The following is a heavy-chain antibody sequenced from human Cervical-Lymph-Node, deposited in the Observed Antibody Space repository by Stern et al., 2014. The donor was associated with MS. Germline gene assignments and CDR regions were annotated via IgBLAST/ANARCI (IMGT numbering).Heavy chain of an antibody. D-gene: IGHD6-19*01. V-gene: IGHV5-51*01. CDR2: INPGDSDA. J-gene: IGHJ4*02. Sequence: EMQLVESGAEVKKPGESLKISCKGSGYSFTSYWIGWVRQMPGKGLEWMGIINPGDSDARYSPSFQGQVTISADKSISTAYLQWSSLKASDIATYYCARRLAVAGSPFDYWGQGTLVTVSS. CDR1: GYSFTSYW. CDR3: ARRLAVAGSPFDY.